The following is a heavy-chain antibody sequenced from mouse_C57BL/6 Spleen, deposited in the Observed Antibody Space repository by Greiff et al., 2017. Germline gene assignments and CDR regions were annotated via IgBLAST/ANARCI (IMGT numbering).Heavy chain of an antibody. CDR1: GFSFNTYA. D-gene: IGHD1-1*01. CDR2: IRSKSNNYAT. V-gene: IGHV10-1*01. Sequence: EVKVVESGGGLVQPKGSLKLSCAASGFSFNTYAMNWVRQAPGKGLEWVARIRSKSNNYATYYADSVKDRFTISSDDSDSMLYLQMNNVKTDDTAMYYCVVNYGFDYWGQGTTLTVSS. CDR3: VVNYGFDY. J-gene: IGHJ2*01.